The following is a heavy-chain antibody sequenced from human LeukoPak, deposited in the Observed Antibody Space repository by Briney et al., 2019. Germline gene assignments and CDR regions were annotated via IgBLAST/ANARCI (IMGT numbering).Heavy chain of an antibody. CDR3: ARPLWFGELYPDYYFDY. CDR1: GYTFTAYY. D-gene: IGHD3-10*01. V-gene: IGHV1-2*02. CDR2: INPNSSGT. J-gene: IGHJ4*02. Sequence: ASVTVSCTASGYTFTAYYMHWARPAPGQGREWMGWINPNSSGTNYAQKFQGRVTITRDTSISAAYMELSRLRSDDTAVYYCARPLWFGELYPDYYFDYWGQETLVTVSS.